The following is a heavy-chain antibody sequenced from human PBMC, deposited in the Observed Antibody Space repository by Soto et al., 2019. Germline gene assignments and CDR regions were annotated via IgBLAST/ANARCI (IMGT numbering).Heavy chain of an antibody. D-gene: IGHD1-1*01. Sequence: SATLSLTCAVSGGSISSGGYSWNWIRQPPGKGLECIGYIYHSGSTLYNPSLKSRVTISVDKSKNQFSLKLSSVTAADTAVYYCARDQLEGNWFDPWGQGTLVTVSS. V-gene: IGHV4-30-2*01. CDR2: IYHSGST. CDR3: ARDQLEGNWFDP. J-gene: IGHJ5*02. CDR1: GGSISSGGYS.